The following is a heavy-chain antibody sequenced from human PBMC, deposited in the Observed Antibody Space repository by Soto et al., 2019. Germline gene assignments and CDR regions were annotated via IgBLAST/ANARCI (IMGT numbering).Heavy chain of an antibody. J-gene: IGHJ4*02. Sequence: EVHLLESGGNVVQPGGSLRLSCAASGFTFSSYAMNWVRQAPGKGLEWVSSISANGRNTYYADSVKGRLTISRDRSKNTLYLQLDSMRVEDTAIYYCSKDLSSLGWLECGAPFDSWGQGTLVTVSS. V-gene: IGHV3-23*01. D-gene: IGHD2-21*01. CDR2: ISANGRNT. CDR1: GFTFSSYA. CDR3: SKDLSSLGWLECGAPFDS.